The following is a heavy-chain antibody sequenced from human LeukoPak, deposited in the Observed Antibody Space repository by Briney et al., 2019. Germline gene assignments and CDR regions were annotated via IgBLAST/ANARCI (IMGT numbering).Heavy chain of an antibody. CDR3: ARDFDWGPDY. V-gene: IGHV1-2*02. CDR1: GFTFTDHY. CDR2: INGNSGTT. J-gene: IGHJ4*02. Sequence: ASVKVSCKASGFTFTDHYMHWVRQAPGKGLEWMGWINGNSGTTFYAQKFQDRITVTRDTSISTMYMELNRLTSDDTAVYYCARDFDWGPDYWGQGTLVAVSS. D-gene: IGHD3-9*01.